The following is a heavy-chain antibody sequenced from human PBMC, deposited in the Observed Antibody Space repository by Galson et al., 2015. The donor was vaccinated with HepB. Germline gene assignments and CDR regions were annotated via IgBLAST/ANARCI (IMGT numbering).Heavy chain of an antibody. CDR2: INHSGST. CDR1: GGSFSGYY. J-gene: IGHJ5*02. D-gene: IGHD6-6*01. V-gene: IGHV4-34*01. Sequence: TLSLTCAVYGGSFSGYYWSWIRQPPGKGLEWIGEINHSGSTNYNPSLKSRVTISVDTSKNQFSLKLSSVTAADTAVYYCARGSLAARRRSWFDPWGQGTLVTVSS. CDR3: ARGSLAARRRSWFDP.